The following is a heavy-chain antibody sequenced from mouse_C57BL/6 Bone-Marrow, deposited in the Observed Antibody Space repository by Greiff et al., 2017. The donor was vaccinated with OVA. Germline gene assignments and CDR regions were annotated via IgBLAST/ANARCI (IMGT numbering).Heavy chain of an antibody. V-gene: IGHV5-17*01. CDR3: AREEDCDSYAMDY. J-gene: IGHJ4*01. CDR2: ISSGSSTI. CDR1: GFTFSDYG. Sequence: EVMLVESGGGLVKPGGSLKLSCAASGFTFSDYGMHWVRQAPEKGLEWVAYISSGSSTIYYADTVKGRFTISRDNAKNTLFLQMTSLRSEDTAMYYCAREEDCDSYAMDYWGQGTSVTVSS.